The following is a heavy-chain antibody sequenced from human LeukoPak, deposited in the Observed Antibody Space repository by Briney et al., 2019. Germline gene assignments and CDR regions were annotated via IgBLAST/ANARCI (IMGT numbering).Heavy chain of an antibody. CDR3: AKGSSSSVYYWTGIDY. CDR2: IRYGGSNK. Sequence: GGSLRLSCAASGFTFTIYGMHWVRQAPGKGLEWVAFIRYGGSNKYYADSVKGRFTFSRDNSKNTLYLQMNSLIAEDTAVYYCAKGSSSSVYYWTGIDYWGQGTLVTVSS. J-gene: IGHJ4*02. D-gene: IGHD3-22*01. CDR1: GFTFTIYG. V-gene: IGHV3-30*02.